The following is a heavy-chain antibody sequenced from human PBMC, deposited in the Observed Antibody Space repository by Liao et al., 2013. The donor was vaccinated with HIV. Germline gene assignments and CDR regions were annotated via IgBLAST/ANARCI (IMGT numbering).Heavy chain of an antibody. CDR3: ARDRWYWVGEAFDI. D-gene: IGHD4-23*01. CDR2: VHINKKI. J-gene: IGHJ3*02. Sequence: QVQLQESGPGLVEPSETLSLTCTVSGGSIRNYFWSWMRQSAGRGLEWIGRVHINKKINYNSALKSRVTMSADTSTNQFSLKLSSVTAADTAVYYCARDRWYWVGEAFDIWGQGTMVTVSS. V-gene: IGHV4-4*07. CDR1: GGSIRNYF.